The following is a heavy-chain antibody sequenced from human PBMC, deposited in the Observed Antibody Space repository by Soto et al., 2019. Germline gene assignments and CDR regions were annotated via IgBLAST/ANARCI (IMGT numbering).Heavy chain of an antibody. CDR3: ATQKRGYYGSGSYSYFDY. J-gene: IGHJ4*02. V-gene: IGHV4-34*01. D-gene: IGHD3-10*01. Sequence: TLSLTCAVYGGSFSGYYWSWIRQPPGKGLEWIGEINHSGSTNYNPSLKSRVTISIDTSKNQFSLKLSSVTAADTAVYYCATQKRGYYGSGSYSYFDYWGLGTMVTVYS. CDR2: INHSGST. CDR1: GGSFSGYY.